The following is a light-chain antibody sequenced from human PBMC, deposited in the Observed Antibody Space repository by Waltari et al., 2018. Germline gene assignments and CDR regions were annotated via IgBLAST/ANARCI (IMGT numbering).Light chain of an antibody. V-gene: IGLV2-14*01. CDR3: SSYTXSXXLEV. Sequence: SALTQPASXSGSPGQXITISCTGTSSDAGGYNYVSXYQQHPGKAPKLMIYDVSNRPSGVSXXXSGSKSGNTASLTISGLQAEDEADYYCSSYTXSXXLEVFGGXTXLTVL. CDR2: DVS. J-gene: IGLJ2*01. CDR1: SSDAGGYNY.